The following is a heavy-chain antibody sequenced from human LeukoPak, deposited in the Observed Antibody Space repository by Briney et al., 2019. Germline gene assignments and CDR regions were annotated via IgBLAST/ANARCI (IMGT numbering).Heavy chain of an antibody. V-gene: IGHV3-33*08. J-gene: IGHJ4*02. CDR3: ARDKDYHFDY. D-gene: IGHD4-11*01. CDR1: GFTFSNYV. Sequence: GGSLRLSCAASGFTFSNYVMSWVRQAPGKGLEWVAVIWYDGGKKYYADSVKGRFTISRDNSKNTLYLQMNSVRAEDTAVYYCARDKDYHFDYWGQGTLVTVSS. CDR2: IWYDGGKK.